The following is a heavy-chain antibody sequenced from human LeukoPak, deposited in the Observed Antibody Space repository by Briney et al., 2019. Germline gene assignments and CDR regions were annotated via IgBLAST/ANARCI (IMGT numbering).Heavy chain of an antibody. J-gene: IGHJ4*02. Sequence: PGGSLRLSCAASGFTFSSSAMTWVRQALGKGLEWVAVISYDGSNKYYADSVKGRFTISRDNSKNTLYLQMNSLRAEDTAVYYCAREKYGTPFDYWGQGTLVTVSS. D-gene: IGHD1-26*01. CDR3: AREKYGTPFDY. V-gene: IGHV3-30-3*01. CDR2: ISYDGSNK. CDR1: GFTFSSSA.